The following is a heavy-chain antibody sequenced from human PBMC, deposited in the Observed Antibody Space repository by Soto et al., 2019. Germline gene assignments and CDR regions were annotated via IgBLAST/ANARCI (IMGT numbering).Heavy chain of an antibody. Sequence: QVQLVQSGAEVRKPGASLKLSCQTSGYPFTSYHMHWVRQAPGQGIEWMGVINPTEGRTRYSQRFQDRVTMTRDTSTSTVYMELSSLRSEDTATDFCARGREYSFGYNWFDPWGQGTLVTVSS. V-gene: IGHV1-46*01. CDR2: INPTEGRT. D-gene: IGHD5-12*01. CDR3: ARGREYSFGYNWFDP. J-gene: IGHJ5*02. CDR1: GYPFTSYH.